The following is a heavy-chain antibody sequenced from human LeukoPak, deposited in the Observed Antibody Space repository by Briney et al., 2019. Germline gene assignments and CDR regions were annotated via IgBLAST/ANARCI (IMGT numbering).Heavy chain of an antibody. CDR2: IYDTGST. D-gene: IGHD6-13*01. CDR3: ARHRSGARAAGTFDY. V-gene: IGHV4-59*08. J-gene: IGHJ4*02. CDR1: GGSISSDY. Sequence: SETLSLTCTVSGGSISSDYWSWIRQPPGKGLEWIGDIYDTGSTDYNPSLKSRVTISGDTSKNQFSLKLTSVTAADTAVYYCARHRSGARAAGTFDYWGRGTLVTVSS.